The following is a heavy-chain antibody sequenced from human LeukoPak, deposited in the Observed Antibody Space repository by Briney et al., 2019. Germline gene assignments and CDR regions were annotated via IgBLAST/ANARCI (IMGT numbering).Heavy chain of an antibody. D-gene: IGHD5-24*01. CDR1: GYTFTSYD. CDR3: ARVKPWDGYNPYYFDY. J-gene: IGHJ4*02. Sequence: GASVKVSCKASGYTFTSYDINWVRQATGQGLEWMGWMNPNSGNTGYAQKFQGRVTITRNTSISTAYMELSSLRSEDTAVYYCARVKPWDGYNPYYFDYRGQGTLVTVSS. V-gene: IGHV1-8*03. CDR2: MNPNSGNT.